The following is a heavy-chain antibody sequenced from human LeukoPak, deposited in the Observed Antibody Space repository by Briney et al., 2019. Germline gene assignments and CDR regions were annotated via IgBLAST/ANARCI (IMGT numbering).Heavy chain of an antibody. J-gene: IGHJ4*02. CDR3: VRVGTVSGSDYLDY. CDR1: GFTFSDHF. Sequence: QAGGSLRLSCAVSGFTFSDHFLDWVRQAPGKGLEWVGRSRNKAKSYTTEYAASVKGRFTISRDDSQTPLYLQMNSLETKDTAVYYCVRVGTVSGSDYLDYWGQGTLVTVSS. CDR2: SRNKAKSYTT. D-gene: IGHD6-19*01. V-gene: IGHV3-72*01.